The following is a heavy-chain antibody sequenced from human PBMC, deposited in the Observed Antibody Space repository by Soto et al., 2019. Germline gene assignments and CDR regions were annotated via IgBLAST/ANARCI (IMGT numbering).Heavy chain of an antibody. J-gene: IGHJ4*02. D-gene: IGHD1-26*01. Sequence: QVHLQESGPGLVRPSGTLSLTCAVSGASISSTTIINWWSWVRQPPGKGLEWIGEIYHSGSANYNPSLKSRVTMSVDKSTNQFSLESTSVTAADTAIYYCARMMGATLVDFWGQGTLVIVSS. CDR1: GASISSTTIINW. CDR3: ARMMGATLVDF. CDR2: IYHSGSA. V-gene: IGHV4-4*02.